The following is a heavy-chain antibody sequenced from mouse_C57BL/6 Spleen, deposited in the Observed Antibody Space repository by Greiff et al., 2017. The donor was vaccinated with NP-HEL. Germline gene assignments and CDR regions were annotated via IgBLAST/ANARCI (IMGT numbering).Heavy chain of an antibody. CDR3: TREASYYYAMDY. CDR2: ISSGGDYI. CDR1: GFTFSSYA. V-gene: IGHV5-9-1*02. J-gene: IGHJ4*01. Sequence: DVMLVESGEGLVKPGGSLKLSCAASGFTFSSYAMSWVRQTPEKRLEWVAYISSGGDYIYYADTVKGRFTISRDNARNTLYLQMSSLKSEDTAMYYCTREASYYYAMDYWGQGTSVTVSS.